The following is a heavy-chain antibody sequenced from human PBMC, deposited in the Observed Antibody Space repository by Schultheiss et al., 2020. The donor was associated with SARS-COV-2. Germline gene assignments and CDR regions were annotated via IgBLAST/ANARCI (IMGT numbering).Heavy chain of an antibody. Sequence: GESLKISCAASGFTFSSYGMHWVRQAPGKGLEWVTLISHDGTTKYYADSLAGRFTISRDISSNTLYLEINSLRPDDTAMYYCARDGDWGGMDVWGQGITVTVSS. CDR3: ARDGDWGGMDV. J-gene: IGHJ6*02. CDR1: GFTFSSYG. V-gene: IGHV3-30*03. CDR2: ISHDGTTK. D-gene: IGHD3-16*01.